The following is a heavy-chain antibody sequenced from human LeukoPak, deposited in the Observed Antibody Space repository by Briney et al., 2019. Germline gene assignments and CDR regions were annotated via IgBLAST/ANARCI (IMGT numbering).Heavy chain of an antibody. CDR3: ARDDGIHPDYRPREGYYYYYYYMDV. D-gene: IGHD4-11*01. CDR2: ISSSSSTI. V-gene: IGHV3-48*01. Sequence: GGSLRLSCAASGFTFSSYSMNWVRQAPGKGLEWVSYISSSSSTIYYADSVKGRFTISRDNAKNSLYLQMNSLRAEDTAVYYCARDDGIHPDYRPREGYYYYYYYMDVWGKGTTVTVSS. CDR1: GFTFSSYS. J-gene: IGHJ6*03.